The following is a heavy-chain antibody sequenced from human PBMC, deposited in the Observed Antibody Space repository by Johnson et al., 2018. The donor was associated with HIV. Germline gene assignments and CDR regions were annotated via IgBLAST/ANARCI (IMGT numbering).Heavy chain of an antibody. D-gene: IGHD2-2*01. J-gene: IGHJ3*02. CDR1: GFIFDDYG. CDR3: ARPAIVVLPAGAFDI. Sequence: DVQVVESGGGVVRPGGSLKLSCAASGFIFDDYGMSWVRQAPGKGLEWVSGINWNGGSTGYADSVKGRFTVSRDNSKNTLYLQMNSLRGDDTAVYYCARPAIVVLPAGAFDIWGPGTMVTVSS. V-gene: IGHV3-20*04. CDR2: INWNGGST.